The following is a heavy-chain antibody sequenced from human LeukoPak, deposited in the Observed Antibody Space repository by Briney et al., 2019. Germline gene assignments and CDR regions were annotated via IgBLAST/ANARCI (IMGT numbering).Heavy chain of an antibody. V-gene: IGHV1-8*01. Sequence: ASVKVSCNTSGYTFTNYDINWVRHAPAQGLEWMGWMSPNSGGTGYAKQFQDRVTMTSNISISTAYMELSSLRSDDTAVYYCARRNVGYFDSWGQGTLVTVSS. J-gene: IGHJ4*02. CDR1: GYTFTNYD. CDR3: ARRNVGYFDS. CDR2: MSPNSGGT. D-gene: IGHD1-1*01.